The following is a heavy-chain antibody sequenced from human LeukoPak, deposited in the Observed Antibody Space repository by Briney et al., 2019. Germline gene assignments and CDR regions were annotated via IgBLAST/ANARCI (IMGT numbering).Heavy chain of an antibody. D-gene: IGHD1-26*01. CDR3: AKPTWGSGSFLIDF. CDR2: IISGGSST. CDR1: GFTFSSYW. Sequence: PGGSLRLSCAASGFTFSSYWMHWVRQAPGKGLVWVSRIISGGSSTSYADSVKGRFTISRDNAKNTLFLQLNSLRPEDTAVYYCAKPTWGSGSFLIDFWGQGTLVTVSS. V-gene: IGHV3-74*01. J-gene: IGHJ4*02.